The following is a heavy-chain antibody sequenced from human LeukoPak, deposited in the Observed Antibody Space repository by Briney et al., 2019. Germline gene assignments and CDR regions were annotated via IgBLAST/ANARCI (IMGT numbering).Heavy chain of an antibody. Sequence: PGGSLRLSCAASGFTFSSYAMSWVRQAPGKGLEWVSAISGSGGSTYYADSVEGRFTISRDNSKNTLYLQMNSLRAEDTAVYYCAKDRVSSGWYKTNWFDPWGQGTLVTVSS. CDR3: AKDRVSSGWYKTNWFDP. J-gene: IGHJ5*02. CDR1: GFTFSSYA. CDR2: ISGSGGST. D-gene: IGHD6-19*01. V-gene: IGHV3-23*01.